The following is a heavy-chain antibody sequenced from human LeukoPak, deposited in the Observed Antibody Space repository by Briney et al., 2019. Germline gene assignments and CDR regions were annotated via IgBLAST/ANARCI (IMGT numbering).Heavy chain of an antibody. CDR2: IYTSGST. CDR3: AREIAARPYYFDY. D-gene: IGHD6-6*01. V-gene: IGHV4-4*07. CDR1: GGSISSYY. Sequence: SETLSLTCTVSGGSISSYYWSWFRQPAGKGLEWIGHIYTSGSTNYNPSLQSRVTMSVDTSKNQFSLKLSSVTAADTAVYYCAREIAARPYYFDYWGQGTLVTVSS. J-gene: IGHJ4*02.